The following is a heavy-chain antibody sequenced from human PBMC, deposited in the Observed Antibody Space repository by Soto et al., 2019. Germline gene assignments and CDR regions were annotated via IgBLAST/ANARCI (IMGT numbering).Heavy chain of an antibody. CDR3: AREKNSYGKDV. CDR1: GFTFTIYG. J-gene: IGHJ6*02. Sequence: ASVKVSCKASGFTFTIYGIAWVRQAPRQGLEWVGWINPYNANTNYAQKFQGRVTMTADKSTSTAYMELRSLRSEDTAVYYCAREKNSYGKDVWGQGTTVTVSS. CDR2: INPYNANT. V-gene: IGHV1-18*01.